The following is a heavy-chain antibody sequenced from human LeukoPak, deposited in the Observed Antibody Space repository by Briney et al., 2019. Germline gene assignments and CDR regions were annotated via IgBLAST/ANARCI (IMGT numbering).Heavy chain of an antibody. CDR2: IYTSGST. V-gene: IGHV4-4*07. CDR1: GGSISSYY. J-gene: IGHJ4*02. Sequence: SETLSLTCTVSGGSISSYYWSWIRQPAGKGLEWIGHIYTSGSTDYNPSLKSRVTISVDTSKNQFSLKLSSVTAANTAVYYCARSYFGSGSYYVHWGQGTLVTVSS. CDR3: ARSYFGSGSYYVH. D-gene: IGHD3-10*01.